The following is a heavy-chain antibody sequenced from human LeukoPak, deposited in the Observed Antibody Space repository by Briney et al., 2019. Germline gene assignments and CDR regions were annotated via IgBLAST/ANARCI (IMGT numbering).Heavy chain of an antibody. D-gene: IGHD3-22*01. Sequence: SETLSLTCTVSGGSISRYHWNWIRQPPGKGLEWIGYIYYSGNTKYNPSLKSRVTISVDTSKNQFSLKLSSVTAADTAIYYCAKESYYDSSSYMNWFDPWGQGTLVTVSS. V-gene: IGHV4-59*01. CDR3: AKESYYDSSSYMNWFDP. CDR1: GGSISRYH. CDR2: IYYSGNT. J-gene: IGHJ5*02.